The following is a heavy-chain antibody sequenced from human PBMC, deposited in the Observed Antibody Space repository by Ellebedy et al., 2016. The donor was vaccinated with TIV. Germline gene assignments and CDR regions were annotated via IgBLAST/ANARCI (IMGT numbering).Heavy chain of an antibody. CDR1: GGSLSRGGYS. CDR2: IYHSGST. Sequence: SQTLSLTCAVSGGSLSRGGYSWRWIRQPPGKGLEWIGYIYHSGSTYYNPSLQSRVTISVDRSKNQFSLKLSSVTAADTAVYYCASSGAGSDYFDLWGRGTLVTVSS. CDR3: ASSGAGSDYFDL. V-gene: IGHV4-30-2*01. D-gene: IGHD3-10*01. J-gene: IGHJ2*01.